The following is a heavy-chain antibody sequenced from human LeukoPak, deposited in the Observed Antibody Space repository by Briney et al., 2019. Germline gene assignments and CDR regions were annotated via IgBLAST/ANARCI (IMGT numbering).Heavy chain of an antibody. Sequence: SETLSLTCSVYGASLSDYFWSWIRQPPGKGLEWMGEINHSGSTNYNPSLKSRVTMSVDTSKNQFSLKLSSVTAADTAVYYCARDPDDGSGYPHPYFDYWGQGTLVTVSS. V-gene: IGHV4-34*01. CDR1: GASLSDYF. CDR2: INHSGST. D-gene: IGHD3-22*01. J-gene: IGHJ4*02. CDR3: ARDPDDGSGYPHPYFDY.